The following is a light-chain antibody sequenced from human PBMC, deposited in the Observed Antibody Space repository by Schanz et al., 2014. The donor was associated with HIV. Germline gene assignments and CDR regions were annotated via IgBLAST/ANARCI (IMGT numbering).Light chain of an antibody. CDR3: CAYAGSSTYV. CDR2: DVT. V-gene: IGLV2-14*03. J-gene: IGLJ1*01. CDR1: SGDVGPYDY. Sequence: QSALTQPASVSGSAGQSITISCTGTSGDVGPYDYVSWYQQHPGQAPKLLIYDVTDRPSGVSNRFSGSKSGNTASLTISGLQAEDEGDYYCCAYAGSSTYVFGTGTKLTVL.